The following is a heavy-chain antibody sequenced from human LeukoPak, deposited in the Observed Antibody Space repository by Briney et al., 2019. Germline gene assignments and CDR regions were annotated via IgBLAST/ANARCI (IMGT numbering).Heavy chain of an antibody. D-gene: IGHD3-22*01. CDR2: IRYDGSNK. CDR3: AKAYYYDSSGYEDY. V-gene: IGHV3-30*02. J-gene: IGHJ4*02. CDR1: GFTFSSYG. Sequence: GGSLRLSCAASGFTFSSYGMHWVRQAPGKGLEWVAFIRYDGSNKYYADSVKGRFTISRDNSKNTLYLQMNSLRAEDTAVYYCAKAYYYDSSGYEDYWGQGTLVTVSS.